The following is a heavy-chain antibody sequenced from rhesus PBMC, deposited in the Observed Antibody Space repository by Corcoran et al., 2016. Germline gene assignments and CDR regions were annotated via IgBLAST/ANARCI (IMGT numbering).Heavy chain of an antibody. Sequence: QVQLQESGPGVVKPSETLSLTCAVSGGSISDSYRWGWIRQPPGKGLEWIGYIYGSSTSTNYNPSLKSRVTISKDTSKNQFSLKLSSVTAADTAVYYCARGGIGGSYYYFDYWGQGVLVTVSS. CDR1: GGSISDSYR. CDR2: IYGSSTST. V-gene: IGHV4S10*01. D-gene: IGHD3-16*01. CDR3: ARGGIGGSYYYFDY. J-gene: IGHJ4*01.